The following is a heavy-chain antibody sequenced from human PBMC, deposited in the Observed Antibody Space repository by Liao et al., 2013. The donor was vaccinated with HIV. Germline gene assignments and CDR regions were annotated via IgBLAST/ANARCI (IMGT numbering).Heavy chain of an antibody. CDR3: ARDNGGSYFLLDY. V-gene: IGHV4-61*02. D-gene: IGHD1-26*01. Sequence: QVQLQESGPGLVKPSQTLSLTCTVSGGSISSGSYYWSWIRQPAGKGLEWIGKVSHSGSTNYNPSLKSRVTMSVDTSKNQFSLKLSSVTAADTAVYYCARDNGGSYFLLDYWGQGTLVTVSS. CDR1: GGSISSGSYY. J-gene: IGHJ4*02. CDR2: VSHSGST.